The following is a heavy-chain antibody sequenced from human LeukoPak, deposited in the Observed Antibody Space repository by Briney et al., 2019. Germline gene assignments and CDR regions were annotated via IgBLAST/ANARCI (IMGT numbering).Heavy chain of an antibody. CDR1: GGSISSINYY. CDR3: ASNPTYYDFWSTNYTRGWFDP. V-gene: IGHV4-39*01. D-gene: IGHD3-3*01. J-gene: IGHJ5*02. CDR2: IYYGGST. Sequence: SETLSLTCTVSGGSISSINYYWAWIRQPPGKGLEWIGSIYYGGSTYYNPSLKSRVTISVDTSKNQFSLKLSSVTAADTAVCYCASNPTYYDFWSTNYTRGWFDPWGQGTLITVSS.